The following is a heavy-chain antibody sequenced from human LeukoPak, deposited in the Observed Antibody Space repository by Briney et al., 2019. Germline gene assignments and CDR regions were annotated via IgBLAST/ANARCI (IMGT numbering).Heavy chain of an antibody. CDR2: INHSGST. CDR1: GGSFRGYY. D-gene: IGHD3-16*02. J-gene: IGHJ4*02. V-gene: IGHV4-34*01. Sequence: PSETLSLTCAVYGGSFRGYYWSWIRQPPGKGLEWIGEINHSGSTNYNPSLKSRVTVSVDTSKNQFSLKLSSVTAADTAVYYCARESPNYDYVWGSYRYTLYFDYWGQGTLVTVSS. CDR3: ARESPNYDYVWGSYRYTLYFDY.